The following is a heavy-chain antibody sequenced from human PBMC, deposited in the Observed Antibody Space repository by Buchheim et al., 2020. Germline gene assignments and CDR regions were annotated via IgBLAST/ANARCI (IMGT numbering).Heavy chain of an antibody. CDR1: GFTFSNVW. J-gene: IGHJ1*01. D-gene: IGHD3-22*01. CDR3: TTVWSYYYDKSGSDERYFQH. Sequence: EVQLVESGGGLVKPGGSLRLSCAASGFTFSNVWMSWVRQAPGKGLEWVGRIKVKTEGGTTDYAAPVKGRFTISRDDSKNTLYLQMNSLKTEDTAVYYCTTVWSYYYDKSGSDERYFQHWGQGTL. CDR2: IKVKTEGGTT. V-gene: IGHV3-15*01.